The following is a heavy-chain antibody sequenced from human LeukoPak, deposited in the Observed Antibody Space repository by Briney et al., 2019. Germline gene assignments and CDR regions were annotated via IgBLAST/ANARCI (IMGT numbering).Heavy chain of an antibody. CDR3: GRDEDTSAAAEY. J-gene: IGHJ1*01. CDR2: ISNNGGRT. D-gene: IGHD2/OR15-2a*01. CDR1: GFSFSSNT. V-gene: IGHV3-23*01. Sequence: GGSLRLSCAGSGFSFSSNTMSWVRQAPGRGLEWVSAISNNGGRTDYADSVKGRFTISRDNSKSTLYLHMDSLRAEDAAVYYCGRDEDTSAAAEYWGRGALVTVAS.